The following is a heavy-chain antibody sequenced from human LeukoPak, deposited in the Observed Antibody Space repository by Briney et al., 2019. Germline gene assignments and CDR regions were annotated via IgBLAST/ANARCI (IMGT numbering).Heavy chain of an antibody. CDR2: INHSGST. J-gene: IGHJ3*02. D-gene: IGHD3-22*01. V-gene: IGHV4-34*01. CDR1: GGSFSGYY. Sequence: PSETLSLTCAVYGGSFSGYYWSWIRQPPGKGLEWIGEINHSGSTNYNPSLKSRVTISVDTSKNQFSLKLSSVTAADTAVYYCARARLGYYDSSGYNRYGDAFDTWGQGTMVTVSS. CDR3: ARARLGYYDSSGYNRYGDAFDT.